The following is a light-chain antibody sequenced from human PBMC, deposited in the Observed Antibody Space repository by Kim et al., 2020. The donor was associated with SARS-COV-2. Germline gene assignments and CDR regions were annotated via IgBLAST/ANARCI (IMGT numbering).Light chain of an antibody. CDR1: QSVNGD. CDR2: GAS. J-gene: IGKJ4*01. Sequence: ESPGKRVTLSCRASQSVNGDLAWYQQKPGQAPRLLIYGASTRATDIPARFTGSGSGTEFTLTISSLQFEDFGVYFCQQYKNWPLTFGGGTKVDIK. CDR3: QQYKNWPLT. V-gene: IGKV3-15*01.